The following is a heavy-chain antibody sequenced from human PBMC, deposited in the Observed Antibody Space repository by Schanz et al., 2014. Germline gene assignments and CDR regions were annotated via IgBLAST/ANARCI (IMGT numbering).Heavy chain of an antibody. CDR3: AKGMGYCSGGTCYDYYYYGLDV. Sequence: EVQLVESGGGLVKPGGSLRLSCEASEFTFSSYKMNWVRQAPGKGLEWVSVIYSGIGAYYADSVKDRFTVSRDNSENTLYLQMNSLSADDTAVFYCAKGMGYCSGGTCYDYYYYGLDVWGQGTTVTVSS. J-gene: IGHJ6*02. V-gene: IGHV3-66*01. CDR1: EFTFSSYK. CDR2: IYSGIGA. D-gene: IGHD2-15*01.